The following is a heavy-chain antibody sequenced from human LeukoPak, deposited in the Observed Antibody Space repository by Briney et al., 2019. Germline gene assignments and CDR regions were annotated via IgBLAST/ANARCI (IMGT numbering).Heavy chain of an antibody. J-gene: IGHJ4*02. V-gene: IGHV4-59*01. D-gene: IGHD4-17*01. CDR1: GGSISSYY. CDR2: IYYSGST. CDR3: ARVRPHYGDYGALDY. Sequence: SETLSLTRTVSGGSISSYYWSWIRQPPGKGLEWIGYIYYSGSTNYNPSLKSRVTISVDTSKNQFSLKLSSVTAADTAVYYCARVRPHYGDYGALDYWGQGTLVTVSS.